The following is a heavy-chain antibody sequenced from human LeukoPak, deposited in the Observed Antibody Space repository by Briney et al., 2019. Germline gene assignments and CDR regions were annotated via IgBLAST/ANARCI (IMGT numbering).Heavy chain of an antibody. V-gene: IGHV1-69*01. D-gene: IGHD2-15*01. Sequence: SVKVSCEASGGTFSSYAISWVRQAPGQGLEWMGGIIPIFGTANYAQKFQGRVTITADESTSTAYMELSSLRSEDTAVYYCARTGSGGSFNWFDPWGQGTLVTVSS. CDR1: GGTFSSYA. CDR3: ARTGSGGSFNWFDP. CDR2: IIPIFGTA. J-gene: IGHJ5*02.